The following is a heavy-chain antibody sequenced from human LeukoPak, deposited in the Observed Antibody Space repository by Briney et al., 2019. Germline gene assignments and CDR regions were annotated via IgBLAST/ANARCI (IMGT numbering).Heavy chain of an antibody. Sequence: KPSETLSLTCTVANDSVSSTNYYWSWIRQPPGKGLEWIGYIYYSGSTNYNPSLKSRVTISVDTSKNQFSREVTSVSAADTAVYYRASFLMYPYGSGPFKNWLDPRGQGTLVPVSP. CDR3: ASFLMYPYGSGPFKNWLDP. CDR1: NDSVSSTNYY. D-gene: IGHD3-10*01. J-gene: IGHJ5*02. CDR2: IYYSGST. V-gene: IGHV4-61*01.